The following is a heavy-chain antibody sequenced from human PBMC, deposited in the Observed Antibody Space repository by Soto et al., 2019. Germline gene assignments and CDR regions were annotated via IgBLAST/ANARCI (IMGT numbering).Heavy chain of an antibody. CDR1: DESISSGSHY. CDR3: ARPGGKKSGGYYHPLDP. CDR2: IYHSGST. V-gene: IGHV4-39*01. D-gene: IGHD3-22*01. Sequence: QVQMQESGPGLVKPSETLSLTCSVSDESISSGSHYWGWIRQPPGKGLEWIGVIYHSGSTFYDSSLQGPVTLSRYTAKNQFPLEGALGTAADPGVDFRARPGGKKSGGYYHPLDPLGQGTLVTVSS. J-gene: IGHJ5*02.